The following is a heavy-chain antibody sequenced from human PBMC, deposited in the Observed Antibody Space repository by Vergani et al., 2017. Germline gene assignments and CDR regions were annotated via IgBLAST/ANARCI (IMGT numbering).Heavy chain of an antibody. CDR1: GGSISSYY. CDR3: ARAKYYDDSSGPDAFDI. V-gene: IGHV4-4*09. CDR2: IYTSGST. J-gene: IGHJ3*02. D-gene: IGHD3-22*01. Sequence: QVQLQESGPGLVKPSETLSLTCTVSGGSISSYYWSWIRQPPGKGLEWIGYIYTSGSTNYNPSLKSRVTISVDTSKNQFSLKLSSVTAADTAVYYCARAKYYDDSSGPDAFDIWGQGTMVTVSS.